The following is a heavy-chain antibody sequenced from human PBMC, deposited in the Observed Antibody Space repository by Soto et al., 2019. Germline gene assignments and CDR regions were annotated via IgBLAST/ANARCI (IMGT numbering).Heavy chain of an antibody. Sequence: SETLSLTCAVSGYSISSGYYWGWIRQPPGKGLEWIGSIYHSGSTYYNPSLKSRVTISVDTSKNQFSLKLSSVTAADTAVYYCARLFGYWGQGTLVTVSS. CDR3: ARLFGY. V-gene: IGHV4-38-2*01. J-gene: IGHJ4*02. CDR1: GYSISSGYY. CDR2: IYHSGST.